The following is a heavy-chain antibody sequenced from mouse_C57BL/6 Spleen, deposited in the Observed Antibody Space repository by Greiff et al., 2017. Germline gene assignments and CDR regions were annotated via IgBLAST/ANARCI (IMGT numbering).Heavy chain of an antibody. J-gene: IGHJ2*01. V-gene: IGHV5-9*01. CDR1: GFTFSSYT. D-gene: IGHD2-12*01. CDR3: ARAGAYYSLWYFDY. CDR2: ISGGGGNT. Sequence: EVKVVESGGGLVKPGGSLKLSCAASGFTFSSYTMSWVRQTPEKRLEWVATISGGGGNTYYPDSVKGRFTISRDNAKNTLYLQMSSLRSEDTALYYCARAGAYYSLWYFDYWGQGTTLTVSS.